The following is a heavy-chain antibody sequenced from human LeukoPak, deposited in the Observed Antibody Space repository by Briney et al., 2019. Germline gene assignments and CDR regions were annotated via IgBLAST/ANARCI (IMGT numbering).Heavy chain of an antibody. V-gene: IGHV1-69*06. Sequence: SVKVSCKASGGTFSSYAISWVRQAPGQGPEWMGGIIPIFGTANYAQKFQGRVTITADKSTSTAYMELSSLRSEDTAVYYCARDPHEFSSGWSHFEYWGQGTLVTVSS. CDR1: GGTFSSYA. J-gene: IGHJ4*02. CDR2: IIPIFGTA. CDR3: ARDPHEFSSGWSHFEY. D-gene: IGHD6-19*01.